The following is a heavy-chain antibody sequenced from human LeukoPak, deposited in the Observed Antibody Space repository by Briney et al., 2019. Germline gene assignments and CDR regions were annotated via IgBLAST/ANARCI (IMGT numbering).Heavy chain of an antibody. CDR3: ARDRNTGSHFDY. CDR2: INSDGSST. D-gene: IGHD5-18*01. CDR1: GFTFSSYW. Sequence: GGSLRLSCAASGFTFSSYWMHWVRQAPGKGLVWVSRINSDGSSTSYADSVKGRFTISRDNAKNSLYLQMNSLRAEDTAVYYCARDRNTGSHFDYWGQGTLVTVSS. J-gene: IGHJ4*02. V-gene: IGHV3-74*01.